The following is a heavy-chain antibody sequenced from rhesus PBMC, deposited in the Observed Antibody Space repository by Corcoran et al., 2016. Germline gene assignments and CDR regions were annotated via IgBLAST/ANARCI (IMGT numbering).Heavy chain of an antibody. CDR3: AKEEDYGNRGHRFDV. CDR2: IDGSGSST. Sequence: QLQLQESGPGLVKPSEPLSLSSAVAGGLITKRYWRWIRRAQGEGREGMGYIDGSGSSTKSNPSLASRVTLSVDTSKNRLSLRLSSVTAADTALYYGAKEEDYGNRGHRFDVWGPGVLITVSS. V-gene: IGHV4-169*01. J-gene: IGHJ5-1*01. D-gene: IGHD4-35*01. CDR1: GGLITKRY.